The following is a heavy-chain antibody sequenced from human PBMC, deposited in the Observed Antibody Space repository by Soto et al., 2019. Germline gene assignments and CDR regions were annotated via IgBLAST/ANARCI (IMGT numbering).Heavy chain of an antibody. CDR1: GGSFSGYY. D-gene: IGHD2-15*01. CDR2: INHSGST. J-gene: IGHJ4*02. CDR3: ARGGYCSGGSCPTSYFDY. Sequence: PSETLSLTCAVYGGSFSGYYWSWIRQPPGKGLEWIGEINHSGSTNYNPSLKSRVTISVDTSKNQFSLKLSSVTAADTAVYYCARGGYCSGGSCPTSYFDYWGQGTLVTVSS. V-gene: IGHV4-34*01.